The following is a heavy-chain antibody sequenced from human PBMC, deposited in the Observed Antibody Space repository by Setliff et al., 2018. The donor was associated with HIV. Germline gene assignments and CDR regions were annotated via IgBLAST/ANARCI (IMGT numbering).Heavy chain of an antibody. Sequence: SETLSLTCTVSGGSISSYYWSWIRQPPGKGLEWIGYIYYSGSTNYNPSLKSRVTISVDTSKNQFSLKLSSVTAADTAVYYCARGYQGVAVAGLRYDYYYCMDVWGKGTPVTVSS. J-gene: IGHJ6*03. CDR2: IYYSGST. V-gene: IGHV4-59*01. CDR3: ARGYQGVAVAGLRYDYYYCMDV. D-gene: IGHD6-19*01. CDR1: GGSISSYY.